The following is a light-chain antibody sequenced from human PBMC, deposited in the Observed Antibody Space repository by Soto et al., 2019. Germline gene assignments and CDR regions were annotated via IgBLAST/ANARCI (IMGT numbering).Light chain of an antibody. CDR1: SSDVGSYNY. V-gene: IGLV2-14*01. CDR2: EVS. CDR3: SSYTSSSTL. J-gene: IGLJ1*01. Sequence: QSALTQPASVSGSPGQSITISCTGTSSDVGSYNYGSWYQQHPGKAPKLMIYEVSDRPSGISSRFSGSKSGNTASLTISGHQTEDEADYYCSSYTSSSTLFGTGTKLTVL.